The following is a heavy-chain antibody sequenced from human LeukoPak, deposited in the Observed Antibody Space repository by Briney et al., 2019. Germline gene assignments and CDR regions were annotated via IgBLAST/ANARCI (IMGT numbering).Heavy chain of an antibody. CDR3: AKDGGY. D-gene: IGHD3-3*01. Sequence: EGSLRLSCAASGFTFSTYAMTWVRQAPGRGLEWVSAISGSGSTTYYADSVKGRFTISRDNSKNTLYVQMNSLRAEDTAVYYCAKDGGYWGQGTLVTVSS. J-gene: IGHJ4*02. CDR2: ISGSGSTT. CDR1: GFTFSTYA. V-gene: IGHV3-23*01.